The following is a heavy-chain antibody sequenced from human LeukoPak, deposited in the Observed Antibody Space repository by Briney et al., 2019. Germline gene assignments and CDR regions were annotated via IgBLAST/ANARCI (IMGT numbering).Heavy chain of an antibody. CDR3: ATLKVRGVIAEADWFDP. CDR2: FDPEDGET. Sequence: ASVKVSCKVSGYTLTELSMHWVRQAPGKGLEWMGGFDPEDGETIYAQKLQGRVTMTEDTSTDTAYMELSSLRSEDTAVYYCATLKVRGVIAEADWFDPWGQGTLVTVSS. D-gene: IGHD3-10*01. V-gene: IGHV1-24*01. CDR1: GYTLTELS. J-gene: IGHJ5*02.